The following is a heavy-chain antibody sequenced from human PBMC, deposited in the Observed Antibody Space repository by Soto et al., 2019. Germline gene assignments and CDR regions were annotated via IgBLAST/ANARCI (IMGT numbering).Heavy chain of an antibody. V-gene: IGHV3-48*02. CDR3: ARAYAHIVVVTAKNWYFDL. CDR1: GFTFSSYS. J-gene: IGHJ2*01. D-gene: IGHD2-21*02. CDR2: ISSSSTI. Sequence: EVQLVESGGGLVQPGGSLRLSCAASGFTFSSYSMNWVRQAPGKGLEWVSYISSSSTIYYADSVKGRFTISRDNAKNSLYLQMNSLRDEDTAVYYCARAYAHIVVVTAKNWYFDLWGRGTLVTVSS.